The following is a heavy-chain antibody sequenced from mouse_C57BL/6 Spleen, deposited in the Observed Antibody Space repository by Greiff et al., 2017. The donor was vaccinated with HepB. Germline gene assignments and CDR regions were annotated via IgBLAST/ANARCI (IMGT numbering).Heavy chain of an antibody. Sequence: VQLKESGAELVRPGASVKLSCTASGFNIKDDYMHWVKQRPEQGLEWIGWIDPENGDTEYASKFQGKATITADTSSNTAYLQLSSLTSEDTAVYYCTTGKTGYWGQGTTLTVSS. CDR1: GFNIKDDY. V-gene: IGHV14-4*01. CDR3: TTGKTGY. J-gene: IGHJ2*01. CDR2: IDPENGDT.